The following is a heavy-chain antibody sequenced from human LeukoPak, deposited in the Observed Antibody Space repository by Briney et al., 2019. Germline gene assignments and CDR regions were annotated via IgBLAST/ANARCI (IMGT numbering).Heavy chain of an antibody. D-gene: IGHD3-22*01. CDR3: AKDLGTIVVVIMEY. J-gene: IGHJ4*02. CDR1: GFTFSTYW. CDR2: ISGSGGST. V-gene: IGHV3-23*01. Sequence: GGSLRLSCAASGFTFSTYWMSWVRQAPGKGLEWVSAISGSGGSTYYADSVKGRFTISRDNSKNTLYLQMNSLRAEDTAVYYCAKDLGTIVVVIMEYWGQGTLVTVSS.